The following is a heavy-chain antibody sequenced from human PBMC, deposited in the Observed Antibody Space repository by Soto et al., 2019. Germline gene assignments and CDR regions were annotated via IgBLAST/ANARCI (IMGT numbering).Heavy chain of an antibody. Sequence: SQTLSLTCAISGDSVSIDITSCNWIRQSPSRGLEWLGRTYYRSKWFHDYAASVKSRITINPDTSKNQFSLELNSMTPEDTAVYYCARGNALDVWGQGTVVTVSS. D-gene: IGHD3-10*01. CDR2: TYYRSKWFH. V-gene: IGHV6-1*01. J-gene: IGHJ3*01. CDR3: ARGNALDV. CDR1: GDSVSIDITS.